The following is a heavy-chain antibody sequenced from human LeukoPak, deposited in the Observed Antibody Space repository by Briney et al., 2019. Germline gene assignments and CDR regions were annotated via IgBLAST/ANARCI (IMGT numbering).Heavy chain of an antibody. Sequence: GGSLRLSCAASGFTFAGHAMTWVRQAPGKGLEWVGRIKSEIDGGATDYAAPVQGRFTISRDDSQATLYLQMNSLKTEDTAVYYCTTGGSVIVAGTRAFDIWGQGTMVTVSS. D-gene: IGHD5-12*01. V-gene: IGHV3-15*01. CDR1: GFTFAGHA. CDR3: TTGGSVIVAGTRAFDI. J-gene: IGHJ3*02. CDR2: IKSEIDGGAT.